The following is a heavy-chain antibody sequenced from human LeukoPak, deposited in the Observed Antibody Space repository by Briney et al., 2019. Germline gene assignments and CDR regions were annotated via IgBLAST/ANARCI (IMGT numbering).Heavy chain of an antibody. CDR3: AGASRFLEWSTMRGDAFDI. J-gene: IGHJ3*02. D-gene: IGHD3-3*01. Sequence: ASVKVSCKASGYTFTGYYMHWVRQAPGQGLEWMGWINPNSGGTNYAQKFQGRVTMTRDTSISTAYMELSRLRSDDTAVYYCAGASRFLEWSTMRGDAFDIWGQGTMVTVSS. V-gene: IGHV1-2*02. CDR1: GYTFTGYY. CDR2: INPNSGGT.